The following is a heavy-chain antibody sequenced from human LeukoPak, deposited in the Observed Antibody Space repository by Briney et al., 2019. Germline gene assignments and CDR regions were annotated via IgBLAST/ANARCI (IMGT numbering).Heavy chain of an antibody. CDR2: ITPIFGTA. J-gene: IGHJ3*02. Sequence: SVKVSCKASRGTFSSYTINWVRQAPGQGLEWMGGITPIFGTANYAQKFQGRVTLTADESTSTAYMELSSLRSDDTAVYYCARAGVWDYNDSSGYHNGAFDIWGQGTMVTVSS. D-gene: IGHD3-22*01. V-gene: IGHV1-69*01. CDR3: ARAGVWDYNDSSGYHNGAFDI. CDR1: RGTFSSYT.